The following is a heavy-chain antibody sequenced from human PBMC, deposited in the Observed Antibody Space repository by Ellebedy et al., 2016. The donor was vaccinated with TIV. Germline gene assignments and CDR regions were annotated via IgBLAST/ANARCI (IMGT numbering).Heavy chain of an antibody. Sequence: GESLKISCKGSGYRFASYWIGLVRQMPGKGLEWLGIIYPGYSDTRYSPSFQGQVASSADKSTSTAYLQWISLKASDTAMYYCARPGTTATTGFDYWGQGTLVTVSS. CDR2: IYPGYSDT. V-gene: IGHV5-51*01. CDR1: GYRFASYW. CDR3: ARPGTTATTGFDY. J-gene: IGHJ4*02. D-gene: IGHD1-1*01.